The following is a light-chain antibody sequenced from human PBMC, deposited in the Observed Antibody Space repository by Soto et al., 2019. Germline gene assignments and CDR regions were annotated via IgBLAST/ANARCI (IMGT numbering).Light chain of an antibody. CDR1: HTISSSY. V-gene: IGKV3-20*01. CDR2: GIS. J-gene: IGKJ1*01. Sequence: EIVLSQSPGTLSLSPGKRATLSCRASHTISSSYLAWYQQKPGQAPRLLMYGISRRATGIPDRFSGSGSGTDFTLTITRLEPEDFAVYYCQQYVTSSPRTFGQGTNVEIK. CDR3: QQYVTSSPRT.